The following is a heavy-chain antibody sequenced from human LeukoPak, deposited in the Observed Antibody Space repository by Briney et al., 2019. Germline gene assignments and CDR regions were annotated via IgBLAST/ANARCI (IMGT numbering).Heavy chain of an antibody. CDR2: MNSNSGNT. CDR1: GYTFTSYY. Sequence: ASVKVSCKASGYTFTSYYMHWVRQATGQGLEWMGWMNSNSGNTGYAQKFQARVTFTRITSISTAYMELRSLRSEDTAVYYCVRGERGYRYGFEYFQKWGQGTLVTVSS. CDR3: VRGERGYRYGFEYFQK. V-gene: IGHV1-8*03. D-gene: IGHD5-18*01. J-gene: IGHJ1*01.